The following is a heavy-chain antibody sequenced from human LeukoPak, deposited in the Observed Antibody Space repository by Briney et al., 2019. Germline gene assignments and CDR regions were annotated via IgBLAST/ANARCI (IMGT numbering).Heavy chain of an antibody. J-gene: IGHJ4*02. CDR2: ISGSGGST. D-gene: IGHD3-22*01. V-gene: IGHV3-23*01. Sequence: GGSLRLSCAASGFTFSSYAMSWVRQAPGKGLEWVSAISGSGGSTYYADSVKGRFTISRDNSKNTLYLQMNSLRAEDTAVYYCAKRSAYYYYDSSGDFDYWGQGTLVTVSS. CDR3: AKRSAYYYYDSSGDFDY. CDR1: GFTFSSYA.